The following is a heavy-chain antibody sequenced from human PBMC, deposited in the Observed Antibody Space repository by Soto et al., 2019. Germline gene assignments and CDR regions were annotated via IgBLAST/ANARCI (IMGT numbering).Heavy chain of an antibody. CDR2: MNPNSGNT. V-gene: IGHV1-8*01. CDR1: GYTFTSYD. Sequence: ASVKVSCKASGYTFTSYDINWVRQATGQGLEWMGWMNPNSGNTGYAQKFQGRVTMTRNTSISTAYMELSSLRSEDTAVYYCAILSEDCSGGSCRFFDYWGQGTLVTVSS. J-gene: IGHJ4*02. CDR3: AILSEDCSGGSCRFFDY. D-gene: IGHD2-15*01.